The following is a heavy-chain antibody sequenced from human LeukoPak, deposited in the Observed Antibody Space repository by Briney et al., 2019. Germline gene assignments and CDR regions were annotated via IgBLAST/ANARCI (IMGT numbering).Heavy chain of an antibody. CDR1: GGSFSGYY. D-gene: IGHD6-13*01. CDR3: ARDVRSSSWYGYYYYYYMDV. CDR2: INHSGST. V-gene: IGHV4-34*01. J-gene: IGHJ6*03. Sequence: SETLSLTCAVYGGSFSGYYWSWIRQPPGKGLEWIGEINHSGSTNYNPSLKSRVTISVDTSKNQFSLKLSSVTAADTAVYYCARDVRSSSWYGYYYYYYMDVWGKGATVTVSS.